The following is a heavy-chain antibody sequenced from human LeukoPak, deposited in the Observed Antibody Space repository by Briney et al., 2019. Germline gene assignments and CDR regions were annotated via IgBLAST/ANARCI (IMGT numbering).Heavy chain of an antibody. CDR3: AKGLLRYFDRLKSCFDY. V-gene: IGHV3-23*01. Sequence: GGTLRLSCSASGFTFSSYGMSCVRQAPGEGLGWVSGISGSGGSTYYADSVKGRFTISRDSSKNTLYLQMNRLRAEDTAIYYCAKGLLRYFDRLKSCFDYWGQGTLVTVSS. CDR2: ISGSGGST. D-gene: IGHD3-9*01. J-gene: IGHJ4*02. CDR1: GFTFSSYG.